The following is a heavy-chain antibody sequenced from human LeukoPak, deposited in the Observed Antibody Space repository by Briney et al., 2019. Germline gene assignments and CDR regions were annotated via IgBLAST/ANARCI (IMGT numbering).Heavy chain of an antibody. CDR2: IYYSGST. D-gene: IGHD1-26*01. Sequence: SETLSLTCTVSGGSISSSSYYWGWIRQPPGKGLEWIGSIYYSGSTYYNPSLKSRVTISADTSKNQFSLKLSSVTAADTAVYYCVAGWEEGHDYFDYWGQGTLVTVSS. J-gene: IGHJ4*02. V-gene: IGHV4-39*01. CDR1: GGSISSSSYY. CDR3: VAGWEEGHDYFDY.